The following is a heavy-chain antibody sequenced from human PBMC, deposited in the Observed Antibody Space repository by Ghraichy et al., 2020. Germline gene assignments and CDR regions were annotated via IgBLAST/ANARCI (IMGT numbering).Heavy chain of an antibody. D-gene: IGHD6-6*01. J-gene: IGHJ2*01. CDR1: GFSFSDYY. V-gene: IGHV3-11*01. CDR2: ITSRASSI. Sequence: GGSLRLSCAASGFSFSDYYMSWIRQVPGKGLEWISYITSRASSIYYADSVKGRFTISRDDAKNTLFLQMDSLTVEDTAVYYCAKYSSPAAVLWYFDLWGRGTLVTVSA. CDR3: AKYSSPAAVLWYFDL.